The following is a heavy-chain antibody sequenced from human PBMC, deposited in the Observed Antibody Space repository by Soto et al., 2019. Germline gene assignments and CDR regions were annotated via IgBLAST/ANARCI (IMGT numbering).Heavy chain of an antibody. CDR1: GFSFSDYS. CDR2: IDLSGTTT. D-gene: IGHD1-26*01. CDR3: AKGGAYYYYYYMDV. V-gene: IGHV3-23*05. J-gene: IGHJ6*03. Sequence: GGSLRLSCAASGFSFSDYSMNWVRQAPGKGLEWVSFIDLSGTTTYYRDSVKGRFTISRDNSKNTLYLQMNSLTDEDTAVYYCAKGGAYYYYYYMDVWGKGTTVTVSS.